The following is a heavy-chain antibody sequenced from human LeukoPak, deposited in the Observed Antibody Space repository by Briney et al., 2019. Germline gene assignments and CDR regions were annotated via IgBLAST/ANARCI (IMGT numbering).Heavy chain of an antibody. J-gene: IGHJ5*02. V-gene: IGHV4-34*01. CDR2: INHSGST. Sequence: SETLSLTCAVYGGSFSGYYWSWIRQPPGKGLEWIGEINHSGSTNYNPSLKSRVTISVDTSKNQFSLKLSSVTAADTAVYYCARHAMSGTNWFDPWGQGTLVTVSS. CDR1: GGSFSGYY. D-gene: IGHD1-1*01. CDR3: ARHAMSGTNWFDP.